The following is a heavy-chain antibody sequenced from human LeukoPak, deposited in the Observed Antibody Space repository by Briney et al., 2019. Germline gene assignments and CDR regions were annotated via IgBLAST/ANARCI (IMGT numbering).Heavy chain of an antibody. CDR1: ASAFSNYF. CDR3: ERDSYGSGSSRGEMDV. CDR2: INPSGGST. V-gene: IGHV1-46*01. Sequence: ASGNLSCKSSASAFSNYFMHLVRHAPAQGLELMGIINPSGGSTSYAQKFEGRVTMTRDTTTSTVYMELSSLRSEETDVYSCERDSYGSGSSRGEMDVWGKGTTVT. J-gene: IGHJ6*03. D-gene: IGHD3-10*01.